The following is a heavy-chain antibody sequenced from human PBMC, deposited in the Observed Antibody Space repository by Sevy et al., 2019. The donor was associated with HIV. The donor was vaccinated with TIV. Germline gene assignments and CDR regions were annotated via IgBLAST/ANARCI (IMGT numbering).Heavy chain of an antibody. Sequence: ASVKVSCKASGYTFTSYYMHWVRQAPGQGLEWMGIINPSGGSTSYAQKFQGRVTMTRDTSTSTVYMEMSSLRSEDTALYYCARELYYDFWSGYLQPEYYYYGMDVWGQGTTVTVSS. J-gene: IGHJ6*02. V-gene: IGHV1-46*01. D-gene: IGHD3-3*01. CDR1: GYTFTSYY. CDR2: INPSGGST. CDR3: ARELYYDFWSGYLQPEYYYYGMDV.